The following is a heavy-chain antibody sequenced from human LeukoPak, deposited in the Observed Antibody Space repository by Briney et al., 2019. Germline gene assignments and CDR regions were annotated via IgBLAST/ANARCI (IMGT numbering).Heavy chain of an antibody. D-gene: IGHD6-13*01. V-gene: IGHV4-59*01. Sequence: PSETLSLTCTASGGSISSYYWSWIRQPPGKGLEWIGYIYYSGSTNYNPSLKSRVTISVDTSKNQFSLKLSSVTAADTAVYYCARALGYSSSRYWFDPWGRGTLVTVSS. CDR1: GGSISSYY. CDR2: IYYSGST. CDR3: ARALGYSSSRYWFDP. J-gene: IGHJ5*02.